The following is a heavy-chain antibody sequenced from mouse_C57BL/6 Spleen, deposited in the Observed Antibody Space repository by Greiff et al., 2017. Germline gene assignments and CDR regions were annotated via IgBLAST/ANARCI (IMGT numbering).Heavy chain of an antibody. CDR2: IDPENGDT. V-gene: IGHV14-4*01. CDR3: TIYYYEARDY. J-gene: IGHJ4*01. Sequence: VQLQQSGAELVRPGASVKLSCTASGFNIKDDYMHWVKQRPEQGLEWIGWIDPENGDTEYASKFQGKATITGDTSSNTAYLQLSSLTSEDTAVYDCTIYYYEARDYWGQGTSVTVSS. CDR1: GFNIKDDY. D-gene: IGHD1-1*01.